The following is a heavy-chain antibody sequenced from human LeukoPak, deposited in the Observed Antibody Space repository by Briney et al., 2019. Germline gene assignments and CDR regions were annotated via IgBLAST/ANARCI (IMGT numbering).Heavy chain of an antibody. CDR3: ARAYSERYGLGCYYMDV. J-gene: IGHJ6*03. D-gene: IGHD1-26*01. Sequence: GGSLRLSCAASGFIFSSYWMHWVRHAPGKGLAWVSRINTDGSSTSYADSVKGRFTVSRDNSKNTLYLQMNSLRVEDTAVYYCARAYSERYGLGCYYMDVWGKGTTVTVSS. CDR1: GFIFSSYW. V-gene: IGHV3-74*01. CDR2: INTDGSST.